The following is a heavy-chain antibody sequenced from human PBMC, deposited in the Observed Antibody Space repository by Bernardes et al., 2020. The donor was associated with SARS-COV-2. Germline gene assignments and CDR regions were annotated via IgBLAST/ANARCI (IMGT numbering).Heavy chain of an antibody. CDR3: ARHVGGSAFDI. CDR1: GGSFSTYY. CDR2: IYNSGSTNT. V-gene: IGHV4-59*08. Sequence: SETLSLTCTVSGGSFSTYYWSWIRQPPGKGLAWIGYIYNSGSTNTNYNPSLKSRVTISVDTSKNQFSLRLTSVTAADTAVYFCARHVGGSAFDIWGQGTMVTVSS. D-gene: IGHD2-15*01. J-gene: IGHJ3*02.